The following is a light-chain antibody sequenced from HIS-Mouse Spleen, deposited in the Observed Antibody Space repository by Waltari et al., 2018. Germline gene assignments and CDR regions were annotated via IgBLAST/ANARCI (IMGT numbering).Light chain of an antibody. V-gene: IGKV3-11*01. CDR1: QSVSSY. CDR3: QQRSNWLT. Sequence: EIGLPQSSATLSLSPGERATLYCRASQSVSSYLAWYQQKPGQAPRLLIYDASNRTTGIPARFSGSGSGTDFTLTISSLEPEDFAVYYCQQRSNWLTFGGGTKVEIK. J-gene: IGKJ4*01. CDR2: DAS.